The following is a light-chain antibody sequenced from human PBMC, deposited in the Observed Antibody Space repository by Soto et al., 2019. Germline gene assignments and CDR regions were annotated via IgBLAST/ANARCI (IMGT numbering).Light chain of an antibody. CDR2: EGS. CDR3: CSYVGSSTWV. V-gene: IGLV2-23*01. J-gene: IGLJ3*02. Sequence: QSALTQPASVSGSPGQSITISCTRTSSDIGNYVSWYQQDPGKAPKLMIYEGSKRPSGVSNRFSGSKSGNTASLTISGLQAEDEADYYCCSYVGSSTWVFGGGTKLTVL. CDR1: SSDIGNY.